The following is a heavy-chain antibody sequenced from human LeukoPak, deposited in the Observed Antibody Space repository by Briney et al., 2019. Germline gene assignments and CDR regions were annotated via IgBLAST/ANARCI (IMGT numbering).Heavy chain of an antibody. J-gene: IGHJ2*01. V-gene: IGHV4-59*01. CDR2: IYYSGST. CDR3: ARVIAARSKWPWDWYFDL. Sequence: NASETLSLTCSVSGGSISSYYWSWIRQPPGKGLEWIGYIYYSGSTNYNPSLKSRVTISVDTSKNQFSLKLSSVTAADTAVYYCARVIAARSKWPWDWYFDLWGRGTLVTVSS. D-gene: IGHD6-6*01. CDR1: GGSISSYY.